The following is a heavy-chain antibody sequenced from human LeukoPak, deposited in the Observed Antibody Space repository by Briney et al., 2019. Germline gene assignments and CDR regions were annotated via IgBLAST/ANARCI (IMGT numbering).Heavy chain of an antibody. Sequence: GASVKVCCKAFGYTFTNFGITWVRQAPGQGLEWMGWFSAYNGDTKYGQNFQGRVTMTTDTSTTTAYMELSSLRSEDSAMYYCAAPSARSTVTTWSAFDLWGQGTMVTVSS. CDR1: GYTFTNFG. J-gene: IGHJ3*01. V-gene: IGHV1-18*01. D-gene: IGHD4-17*01. CDR2: FSAYNGDT. CDR3: AAPSARSTVTTWSAFDL.